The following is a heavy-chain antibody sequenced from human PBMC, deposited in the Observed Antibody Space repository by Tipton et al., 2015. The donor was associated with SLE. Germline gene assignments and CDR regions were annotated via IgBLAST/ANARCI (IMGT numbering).Heavy chain of an antibody. CDR3: ARDYYSYPSYYGMDV. J-gene: IGHJ6*02. V-gene: IGHV3-48*04. CDR2: ISSNSDTI. CDR1: GFTFSIYN. Sequence: GSLRLSCAASGFTFSIYNMNWVRQAPGKGLEWISYISSNSDTIYYGDFVKGRFTISRDNAKNSLYLQMNSLRVEDTAVYYCARDYYSYPSYYGMDVWGQGTTVTVSS. D-gene: IGHD3-22*01.